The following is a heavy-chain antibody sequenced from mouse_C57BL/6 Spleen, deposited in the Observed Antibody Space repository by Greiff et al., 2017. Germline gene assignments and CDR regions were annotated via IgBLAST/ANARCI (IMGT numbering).Heavy chain of an antibody. CDR3: ARFGYDGGPHWYFDV. D-gene: IGHD2-2*01. Sequence: VQLQQSGPELVKPGASVKISCKASGYSFTGYYMNWVKQSPEKSLEWIGEINPSTGGTTYNQKFKAKATLTVDKSSSTAYMQLKSLTSEDSAVYYCARFGYDGGPHWYFDVWGTGTPVTVSS. CDR1: GYSFTGYY. J-gene: IGHJ1*03. V-gene: IGHV1-42*01. CDR2: INPSTGGT.